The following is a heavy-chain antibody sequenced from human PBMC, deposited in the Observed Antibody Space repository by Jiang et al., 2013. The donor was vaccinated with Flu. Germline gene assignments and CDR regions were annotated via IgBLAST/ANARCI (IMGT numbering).Heavy chain of an antibody. J-gene: IGHJ5*02. V-gene: IGHV1-18*01. CDR2: AYNGNT. CDR3: ARGVYYYGSGIGDFDP. D-gene: IGHD3-10*01. Sequence: AYNGNTNYAQKLQGRVTMTTDTSTSTAYMELRSLRSDDTAVYYCARGVYYYGSGIGDFDPWGQGTLVTVSS.